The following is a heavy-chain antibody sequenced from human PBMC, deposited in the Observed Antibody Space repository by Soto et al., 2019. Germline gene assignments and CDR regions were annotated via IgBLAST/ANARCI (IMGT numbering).Heavy chain of an antibody. Sequence: EVQLVESGGGLVQPGGSLRLSCAASGFTFSSYWMHWVRQAPGKGLVWVSRINSDGSSTSYADSVKGRFTISRDNAKNPLYLQMNRLRAEDTAVYYCARDSSRDYDAFDIWGQGTMVTVSS. CDR1: GFTFSSYW. D-gene: IGHD4-17*01. V-gene: IGHV3-74*01. CDR2: INSDGSST. CDR3: ARDSSRDYDAFDI. J-gene: IGHJ3*02.